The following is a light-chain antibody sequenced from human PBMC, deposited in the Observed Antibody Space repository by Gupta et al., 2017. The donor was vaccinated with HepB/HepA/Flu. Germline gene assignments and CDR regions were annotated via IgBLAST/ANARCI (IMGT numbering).Light chain of an antibody. CDR1: QNIRTS. V-gene: IGKV3-11*01. Sequence: EIVLTQSPATLALSPGESVALSCRASQNIRTSLAWYQHKPGQPPRLLIYDVSNRATGVPARFAGSGSGTDFTLAISSLEPEDFAVYYCQQRNTWPRTFGQGTKVEI. J-gene: IGKJ1*01. CDR2: DVS. CDR3: QQRNTWPRT.